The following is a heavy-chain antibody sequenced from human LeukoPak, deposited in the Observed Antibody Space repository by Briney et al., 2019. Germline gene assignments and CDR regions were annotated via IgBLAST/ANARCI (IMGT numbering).Heavy chain of an antibody. CDR1: GFTFSSYG. D-gene: IGHD4-17*01. Sequence: GGSLRLSCAASGFTFSSYGMHWVRQAPGKGLEWVAFIRYDGSNKYYADSVKGRFTISRDNSKNTLYLQMNSLRAEDTAVYYCAKNYGDYRSSYYYYYMDVWGKGTTVTISS. V-gene: IGHV3-30*02. CDR3: AKNYGDYRSSYYYYYMDV. CDR2: IRYDGSNK. J-gene: IGHJ6*03.